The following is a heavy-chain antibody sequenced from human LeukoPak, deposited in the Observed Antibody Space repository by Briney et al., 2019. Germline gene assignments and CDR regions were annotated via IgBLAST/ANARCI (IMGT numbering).Heavy chain of an antibody. Sequence: SETLSLTCTVSGGSISSYYWSWIRQPPGKGLEWIGYIYYSGSTYYNPSLKSRVTISVDTSKNQFSLKLSSVTAADTAVYYCARELFMITFGGVIPNWGQGTLVTVSS. CDR1: GGSISSYY. V-gene: IGHV4-59*12. CDR3: ARELFMITFGGVIPN. D-gene: IGHD3-16*02. CDR2: IYYSGST. J-gene: IGHJ4*02.